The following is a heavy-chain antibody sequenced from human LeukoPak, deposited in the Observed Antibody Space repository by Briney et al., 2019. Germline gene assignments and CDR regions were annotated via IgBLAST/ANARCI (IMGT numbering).Heavy chain of an antibody. V-gene: IGHV1-2*02. Sequence: ASVKVSCKASGYTFTGYYMHWVRQAPGQGVEWMGWINPNSGGTNYAQKFQGRVTMTRDTSISTAYMELSRLRSDDTAVYYCARDRGEGATTYYFDYWGQGTLVTVSS. CDR3: ARDRGEGATTYYFDY. D-gene: IGHD1-26*01. J-gene: IGHJ4*02. CDR2: INPNSGGT. CDR1: GYTFTGYY.